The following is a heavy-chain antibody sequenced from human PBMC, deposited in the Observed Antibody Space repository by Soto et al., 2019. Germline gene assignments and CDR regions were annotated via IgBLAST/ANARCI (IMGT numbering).Heavy chain of an antibody. V-gene: IGHV3-33*01. CDR3: ARDPGRVVGATDY. D-gene: IGHD1-26*01. Sequence: GGSLRLSCAASGWTFTNYGMHWVRQAPGKGLEWVAVIWYDGTNKYYADSVKGRFTISRDNSKNMLYLQMNSLRAEVTAVYYCARDPGRVVGATDYWGQGTLVTVSS. CDR2: IWYDGTNK. CDR1: GWTFTNYG. J-gene: IGHJ4*02.